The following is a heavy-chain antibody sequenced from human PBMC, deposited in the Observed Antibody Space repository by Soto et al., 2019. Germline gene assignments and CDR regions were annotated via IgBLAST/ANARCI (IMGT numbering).Heavy chain of an antibody. J-gene: IGHJ4*02. Sequence: EVQLLESGGGLVQPGGSLRLSCAASGFTFSNYAVTWVRQAPGKGLEWVSTISGSGGSTYYADSVQGRFTISRDNSNNTLYLQMNSLRADDKAVYYCAKDQGSSWYEIDYWGQGTLVTVSS. D-gene: IGHD6-13*01. CDR3: AKDQGSSWYEIDY. CDR2: ISGSGGST. V-gene: IGHV3-23*01. CDR1: GFTFSNYA.